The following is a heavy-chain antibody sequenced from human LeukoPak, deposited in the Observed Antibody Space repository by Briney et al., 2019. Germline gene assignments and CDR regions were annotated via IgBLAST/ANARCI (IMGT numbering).Heavy chain of an antibody. CDR3: ARDYKYAFDN. CDR1: GFTFSDYS. V-gene: IGHV3-48*01. CDR2: IGIDSGNT. Sequence: GGSLRLSCASSGFTFSDYSMNWVRQAPGKGLEWISYIGIDSGNTNYADSVKGRFTISGDKAKNSLYLQMNSLRVEDTAVYYCARDYKYAFDNWGQGTLVTVSS. D-gene: IGHD5-24*01. J-gene: IGHJ4*02.